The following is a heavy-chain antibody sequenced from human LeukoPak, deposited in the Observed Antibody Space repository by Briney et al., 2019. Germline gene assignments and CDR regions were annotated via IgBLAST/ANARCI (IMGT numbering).Heavy chain of an antibody. D-gene: IGHD5-12*01. CDR1: GFTFSSYS. CDR2: ISSSSSYI. V-gene: IGHV3-21*01. J-gene: IGHJ4*02. Sequence: PGGSLRLSCAASGFTFSSYSMNWVRQAPGKGLEWVSSISSSSSYIYYADSVKGRFTISRDNAKNSLYLQMNSLRAEDTAVYYFSRGQNSAYDILDYWGQGTLVTVSS. CDR3: SRGQNSAYDILDY.